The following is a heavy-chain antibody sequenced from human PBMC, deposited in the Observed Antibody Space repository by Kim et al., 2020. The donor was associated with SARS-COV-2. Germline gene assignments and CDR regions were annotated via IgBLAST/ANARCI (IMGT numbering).Heavy chain of an antibody. D-gene: IGHD3-22*01. V-gene: IGHV3-48*02. J-gene: IGHJ3*02. CDR3: ARMPSYYYDSSAPAFDI. Sequence: VKGRFTISRDNAKNSLYLQMNSLRDEDTAVYYCARMPSYYYDSSAPAFDIWGQGTMVTVSS.